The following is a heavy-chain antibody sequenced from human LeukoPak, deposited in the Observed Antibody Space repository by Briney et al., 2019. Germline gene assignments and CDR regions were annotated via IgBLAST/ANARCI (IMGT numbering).Heavy chain of an antibody. D-gene: IGHD3-10*01. J-gene: IGHJ6*03. Sequence: SVKVSCKASGGTFSSYAISWVRQAPGQGLEWMGGIIPIFGTANYAQKFQGRVTITADESTSTAYMELSSLRSEDTAVYYCARDGNGSGSYYKSPYYYYYYYMDVWGKGTTVTVSS. CDR3: ARDGNGSGSYYKSPYYYYYYYMDV. CDR2: IIPIFGTA. V-gene: IGHV1-69*13. CDR1: GGTFSSYA.